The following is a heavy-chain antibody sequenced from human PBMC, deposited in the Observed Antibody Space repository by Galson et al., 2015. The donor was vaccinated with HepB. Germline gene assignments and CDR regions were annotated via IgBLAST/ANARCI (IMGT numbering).Heavy chain of an antibody. CDR2: ISGSGGST. CDR1: GFTFSSYA. J-gene: IGHJ4*02. Sequence: SLRLSCAASGFTFSSYAMSWVRQAPGKGLEWVSAISGSGGSTYYADSVKGRFTISRDNSKNTLYLQMNSLRAEDTAVYYCAKDRWELHKYLDYWGQGTLVTVSS. V-gene: IGHV3-23*01. CDR3: AKDRWELHKYLDY. D-gene: IGHD1-26*01.